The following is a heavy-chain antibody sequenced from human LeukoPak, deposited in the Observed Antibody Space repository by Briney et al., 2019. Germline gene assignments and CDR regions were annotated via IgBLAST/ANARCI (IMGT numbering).Heavy chain of an antibody. CDR3: ASDYYDSSGYYYHPGRIDY. J-gene: IGHJ4*02. D-gene: IGHD3-22*01. Sequence: SVKVSCKASGGTFSSYAISWVRQAPGQGLEWMGGIIPIFGTANYAQKFQGRVTITADKSTSTAHVELSSLRSEDTAVYYCASDYYDSSGYYYHPGRIDYWGQGTLVTVSS. V-gene: IGHV1-69*06. CDR2: IIPIFGTA. CDR1: GGTFSSYA.